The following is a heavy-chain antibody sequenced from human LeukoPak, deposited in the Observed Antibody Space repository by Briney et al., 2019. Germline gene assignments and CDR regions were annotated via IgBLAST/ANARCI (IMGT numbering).Heavy chain of an antibody. J-gene: IGHJ6*03. D-gene: IGHD4-11*01. CDR2: VHYIGTT. CDR3: ARWGDYTNYYYYYYMDV. Sequence: SETLSLTCTVSGGSISTSDYYWTWIRQPPGKGLEWIGSVHYIGTTYSSPSLKSRDTMSVDPSKNQFSLKLTSVTAADMAVYYCARWGDYTNYYYYYYMDVWGKGTTVTVSS. CDR1: GGSISTSDYY. V-gene: IGHV4-39*07.